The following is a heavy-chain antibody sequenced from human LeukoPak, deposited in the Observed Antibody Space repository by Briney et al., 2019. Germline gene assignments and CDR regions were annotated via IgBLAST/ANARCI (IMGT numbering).Heavy chain of an antibody. D-gene: IGHD6-19*01. CDR1: GDIVPSNSAA. V-gene: IGHV6-1*01. CDR3: ARDRGQYSSGWHPFFDY. J-gene: IGHJ4*02. CDR2: TYYRSNWYN. Sequence: SQTLSLTCAISGDIVPSNSAAWNWIRQSPSRGLEWRGRTYYRSNWYNDYAVSVKSRITLNPDTSKNQFSRQLNSVTPEDTAVYYCARDRGQYSSGWHPFFDYWGQGTLVTVSS.